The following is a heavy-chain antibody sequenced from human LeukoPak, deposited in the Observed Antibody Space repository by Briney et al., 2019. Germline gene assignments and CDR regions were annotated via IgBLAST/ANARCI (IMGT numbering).Heavy chain of an antibody. V-gene: IGHV4-30-4*01. CDR1: GGSISSGDYY. CDR2: IYYSGST. D-gene: IGHD3-3*01. CDR3: ARAMLRSGFDY. Sequence: SQTLSLTCTVSGGSISSGDYYWSWIRQPPGKGLEWIGYIYYSGSTYYNPSLKSRVTISVDTSKNQFSLKLSSVTTADTAVYYCARAMLRSGFDYWGQGTLVTVSS. J-gene: IGHJ4*02.